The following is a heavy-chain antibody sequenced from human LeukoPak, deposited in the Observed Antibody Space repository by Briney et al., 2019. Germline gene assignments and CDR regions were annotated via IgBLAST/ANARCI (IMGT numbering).Heavy chain of an antibody. Sequence: PSETLSLTCTVSGYSIGSGHYWAWIRQPPGKGLEWIGCVYHSGTYYKSSLTSRVTISMDTSKNQFSPKLTSVTAADSAFYYCAKSSGGGGHDSWGQGTLVTVSS. CDR1: GYSIGSGHY. J-gene: IGHJ5*01. D-gene: IGHD6-25*01. CDR3: AKSSGGGGHDS. CDR2: VYHSGT. V-gene: IGHV4-38-2*02.